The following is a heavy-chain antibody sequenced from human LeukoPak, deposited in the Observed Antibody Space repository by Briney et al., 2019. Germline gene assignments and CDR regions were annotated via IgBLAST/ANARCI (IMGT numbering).Heavy chain of an antibody. V-gene: IGHV1-69*05. CDR1: GGTFSSYA. J-gene: IGHJ3*02. CDR3: ARVGGVERWLQLGAFDI. D-gene: IGHD5-24*01. Sequence: ASVKVSCKASGGTFSSYAISWVRQARGQGLEWMGRIIPIFGTANYAQKFQGRVTITTDESTSTAYMELSSLRSEDTAVYYCARVGGVERWLQLGAFDIWGQGTMVTVSS. CDR2: IIPIFGTA.